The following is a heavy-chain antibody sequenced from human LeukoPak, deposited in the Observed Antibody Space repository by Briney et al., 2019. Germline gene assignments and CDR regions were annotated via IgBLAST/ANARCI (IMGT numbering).Heavy chain of an antibody. Sequence: GGSLRLSCAASGFTFSSYAMHWVRQAPGKGLEWVAVISYDGSNKFYADSVKGRSTISRDNSNNTQFLQMNSLRAEDTAVYYCARDRSQRAYSYGPDGEWGQGTLVTVSS. D-gene: IGHD5-18*01. CDR2: ISYDGSNK. CDR3: ARDRSQRAYSYGPDGE. J-gene: IGHJ4*02. V-gene: IGHV3-30*01. CDR1: GFTFSSYA.